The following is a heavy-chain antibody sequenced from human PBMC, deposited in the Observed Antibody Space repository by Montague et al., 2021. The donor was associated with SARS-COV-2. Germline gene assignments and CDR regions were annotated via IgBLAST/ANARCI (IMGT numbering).Heavy chain of an antibody. CDR1: GASVSGSD. Sequence: SETLSLTCTVSGASVSGSDWGWIRQSPGKGLEWIGYFYSVGSTDYNPSLKSRVTISRDTSKNQFSLKVRSVTAADTAVYYCARETMTGEAFDIWGQGTLVTVSS. D-gene: IGHD1-14*01. CDR3: ARETMTGEAFDI. CDR2: FYSVGST. J-gene: IGHJ3*02. V-gene: IGHV4-59*02.